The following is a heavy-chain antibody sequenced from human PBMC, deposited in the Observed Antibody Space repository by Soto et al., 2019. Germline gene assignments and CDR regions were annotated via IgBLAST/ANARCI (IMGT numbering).Heavy chain of an antibody. D-gene: IGHD3-3*01. CDR3: ARGARITLFGGVVGGYYYCVYEDV. J-gene: IGHJ6*03. CDR2: MNPNSGNT. Sequence: GASVKVSCKASGYTFTSYDINWVRQATGQGLEWMGWMNPNSGNTGYAQKFQGRVTMTRNTSISTAYMELSSLRSEDTAVYYCARGARITLFGGVVGGYYYCVYEDVWGRGTTDT. V-gene: IGHV1-8*01. CDR1: GYTFTSYD.